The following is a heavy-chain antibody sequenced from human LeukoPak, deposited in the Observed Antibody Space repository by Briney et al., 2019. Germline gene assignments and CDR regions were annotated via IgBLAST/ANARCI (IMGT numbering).Heavy chain of an antibody. CDR2: SSSSSSTI. J-gene: IGHJ4*02. Sequence: GGSLRLSCAASGFTFSSYSMNWVRQAPGKGLEWVSYSSSSSSTIYYADSVKGRFTISRDNSKNTLFLQMNSLRAEDTAIYYCAKDRPNYYDSSGHYYRRNGDYWGQGTLVTVSS. D-gene: IGHD3-22*01. CDR1: GFTFSSYS. V-gene: IGHV3-48*01. CDR3: AKDRPNYYDSSGHYYRRNGDY.